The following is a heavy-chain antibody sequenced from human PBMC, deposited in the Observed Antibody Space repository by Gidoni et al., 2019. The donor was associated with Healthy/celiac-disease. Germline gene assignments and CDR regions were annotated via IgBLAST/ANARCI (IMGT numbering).Heavy chain of an antibody. CDR1: VFTFSSYW. Sequence: EVQLVESGGGLVQPGGSLRLSCAASVFTFSSYWMHWVRQAPGKGLLWVSRINSDGSSTSYAESVKGRFTISRDNAKNTMYLQMNSLRAEDTAVYDCAREGDCSSTSCYAAGDWFDPWGQGTRVTVSS. J-gene: IGHJ5*02. CDR2: INSDGSST. CDR3: AREGDCSSTSCYAAGDWFDP. D-gene: IGHD2-2*01. V-gene: IGHV3-74*01.